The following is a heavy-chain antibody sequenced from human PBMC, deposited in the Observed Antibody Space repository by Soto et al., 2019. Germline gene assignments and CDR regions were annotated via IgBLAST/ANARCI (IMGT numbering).Heavy chain of an antibody. CDR1: GGSISSSSYY. Sequence: PSETLSLTCTVSGGSISSSSYYWGWIRQPPGKGLEWIGSIYYSGSTYYNPSLKSRVTISVDTSKNQFSLKLSSVTAADTAVYYCARGYSSGWYPFDYWGQGTLVTAPQ. D-gene: IGHD6-19*01. CDR3: ARGYSSGWYPFDY. V-gene: IGHV4-39*01. J-gene: IGHJ4*02. CDR2: IYYSGST.